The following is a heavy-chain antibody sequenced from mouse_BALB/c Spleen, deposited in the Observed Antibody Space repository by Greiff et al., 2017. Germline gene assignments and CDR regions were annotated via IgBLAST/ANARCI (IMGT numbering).Heavy chain of an antibody. V-gene: IGHV2-9*02. CDR1: GFSLTSYG. J-gene: IGHJ4*01. CDR2: IWAGGST. Sequence: VQGVESGPGLVAPSQSLSITCTVSGFSLTSYGVHWVRQPPGKGLEWLGVIWAGGSTNYNSALMSRLSISKDNSKSQVFLKMNSLQTDDTAMYYCARERGYDYAMDYWGQGTSVTVSS. CDR3: ARERGYDYAMDY. D-gene: IGHD3-1*01.